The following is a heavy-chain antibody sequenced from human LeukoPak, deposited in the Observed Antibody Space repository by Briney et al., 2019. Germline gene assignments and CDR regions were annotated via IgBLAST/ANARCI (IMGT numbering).Heavy chain of an antibody. CDR3: ARDYDGGGSFDY. V-gene: IGHV4-30-2*01. D-gene: IGHD3-16*01. CDR1: GGSISSGGYY. CDR2: IYHSGST. J-gene: IGHJ4*02. Sequence: PSETLSLTCTVSGGSISSGGYYWSWIRQPPGKGLEWIGYIYHSGSTYYNPSLKSRVTISVDRSKNQFSLKLSSVTAADTAVYYCARDYDGGGSFDYWGQGTLVTVSS.